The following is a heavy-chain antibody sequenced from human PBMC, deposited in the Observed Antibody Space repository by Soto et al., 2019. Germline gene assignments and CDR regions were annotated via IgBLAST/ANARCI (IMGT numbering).Heavy chain of an antibody. D-gene: IGHD3-10*01. CDR3: ARVHSSGIFYFVDP. Sequence: LVKVSCKASGGTFDSYVISWLRQAPGQGLEWMGGIMPIFGTPNYAQKFRGRVTISADESTSTAYLELSSLTSDDTAVYYCARVHSSGIFYFVDPWGQGTLVTVSS. V-gene: IGHV1-69*13. CDR1: GGTFDSYV. CDR2: IMPIFGTP. J-gene: IGHJ5*02.